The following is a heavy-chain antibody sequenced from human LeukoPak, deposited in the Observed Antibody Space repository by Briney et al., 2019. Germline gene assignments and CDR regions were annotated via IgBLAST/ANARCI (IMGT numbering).Heavy chain of an antibody. D-gene: IGHD2-2*01. V-gene: IGHV3-23*01. CDR2: ISGSGGST. J-gene: IGHJ5*02. Sequence: GGSLRLSCTASGFTLSSHAMSWERQARGEGLEWVSAISGSGGSTYYADAGKGRLNISRDNSKNTLYMQMNSLRAEDTAVYYCAKEGYCSSTSCYRDGNWFDPWGQGTLVTVSS. CDR3: AKEGYCSSTSCYRDGNWFDP. CDR1: GFTLSSHA.